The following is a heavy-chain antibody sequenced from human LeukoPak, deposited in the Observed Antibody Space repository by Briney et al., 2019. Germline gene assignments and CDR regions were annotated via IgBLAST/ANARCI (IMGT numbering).Heavy chain of an antibody. CDR3: ARGPYSYDSSGAFDI. V-gene: IGHV4-4*02. Sequence: SETLSLTCAVSGGSISSSNWWSWVRQPAGKGLEWIGRISSSGSTNYNPSLKSRVTISVGTSKNQFSLKLSSVTAADTAVYFCARGPYSYDSSGAFDIWGQGTMVTVSS. D-gene: IGHD3-22*01. J-gene: IGHJ3*02. CDR2: ISSSGST. CDR1: GGSISSSNW.